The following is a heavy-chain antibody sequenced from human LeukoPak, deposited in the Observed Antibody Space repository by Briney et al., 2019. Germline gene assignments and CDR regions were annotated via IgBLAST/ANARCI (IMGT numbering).Heavy chain of an antibody. CDR3: ARGQWLPVFDF. CDR1: GGSISSYY. V-gene: IGHV4-59*01. J-gene: IGHJ4*02. D-gene: IGHD3-22*01. Sequence: PSETLSLTCTVSGGSISSYYWTWMRQPPGKGLELIGYIYHSGSTKYNPSLNSRVSISVDTSQNHFSLKLSSVTAADTAVYYCARGQWLPVFDFWGQGILVTVSS. CDR2: IYHSGST.